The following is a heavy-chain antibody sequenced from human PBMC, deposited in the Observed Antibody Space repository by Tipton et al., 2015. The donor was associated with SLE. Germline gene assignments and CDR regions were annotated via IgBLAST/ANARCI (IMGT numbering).Heavy chain of an antibody. J-gene: IGHJ1*01. CDR2: IYYSGST. Sequence: TLSLTCTVSGGSISSGGYYWSWIRQHPGKGLEWIGYIYYSGSTYYNPSLKSRVTISVDTSKNQFSLKLSSATAADTAVYYCARGGPYYYGSGSSPAEYFQYWGQGTLVTVSS. V-gene: IGHV4-31*03. CDR1: GGSISSGGYY. D-gene: IGHD3-10*01. CDR3: ARGGPYYYGSGSSPAEYFQY.